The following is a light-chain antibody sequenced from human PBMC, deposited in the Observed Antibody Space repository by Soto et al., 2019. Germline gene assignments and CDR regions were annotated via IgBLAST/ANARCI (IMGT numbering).Light chain of an antibody. CDR3: AVWDDSLSGL. J-gene: IGLJ2*01. CDR1: SSNIGNHY. V-gene: IGLV1-47*01. Sequence: QSVLTQPPSASGTPGQRVTISCSGGSSNIGNHYVYWYQLLPGTAPKLLIYRNNQRPSGVPDRFSGSKSGTSASLAISGLRSEDEADYYCAVWDDSLSGLFGGGTQLTVL. CDR2: RNN.